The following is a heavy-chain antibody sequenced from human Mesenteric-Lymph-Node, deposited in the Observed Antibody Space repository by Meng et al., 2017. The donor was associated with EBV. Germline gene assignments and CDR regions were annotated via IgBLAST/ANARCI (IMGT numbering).Heavy chain of an antibody. J-gene: IGHJ4*02. D-gene: IGHD1-26*01. CDR1: GGSFSNHY. V-gene: IGHV4-34*01. Sequence: EWGRRRLTPSENLSSPCRFYGGSFSNHYWSWIRQPPGKGLEWIGEINHSGSTSYNPSLKSRVTISVDTAKNQFSLKMSSVTAADTAVYYCARLIVGSLSTFDYWGQGALVTASS. CDR2: INHSGST. CDR3: ARLIVGSLSTFDY.